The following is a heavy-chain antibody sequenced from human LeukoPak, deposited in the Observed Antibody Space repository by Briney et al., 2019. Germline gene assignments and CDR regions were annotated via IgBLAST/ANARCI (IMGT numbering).Heavy chain of an antibody. CDR1: GFTFSSYR. J-gene: IGHJ4*02. CDR2: IKQDGSEK. CDR3: ARGLHGGRPYYFDY. D-gene: IGHD3-10*01. V-gene: IGHV3-7*02. Sequence: PGGSLRLSCAASGFTFSSYRMSSVRQAPGKGLEWVANIKQDGSEKYYVDSMKGRFTISRDNAKNSLYLQMNSLRAEDTAVYYCARGLHGGRPYYFDYWGQGTLVTVSS.